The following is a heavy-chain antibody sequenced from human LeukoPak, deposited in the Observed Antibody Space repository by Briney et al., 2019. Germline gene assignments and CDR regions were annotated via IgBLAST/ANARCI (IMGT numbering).Heavy chain of an antibody. J-gene: IGHJ4*02. V-gene: IGHV4-59*01. CDR1: GDSITSYY. Sequence: PSETLSLTCSVSGDSITSYYWSWIRQPPRKGLEWIGHVSDGGRTNYSPSLRSRVSIPVDTSTNKFSLKLNSVTAADTAVYFCARASTTFDDWGQGTLVTVSS. CDR2: VSDGGRT. D-gene: IGHD1-14*01. CDR3: ARASTTFDD.